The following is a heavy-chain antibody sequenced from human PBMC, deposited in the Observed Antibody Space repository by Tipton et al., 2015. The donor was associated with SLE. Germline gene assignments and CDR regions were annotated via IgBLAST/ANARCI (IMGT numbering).Heavy chain of an antibody. CDR2: IYYSGTT. CDR1: GGSISRHY. V-gene: IGHV4-59*11. Sequence: TLSLTCTVSGGSISRHYWSWIRQPPGKGLEWIGYIYYSGTTSYNPSLKSRVTISVDTSRNQFSLNLNSVTAADTAVYYCARDLGDDIWGQGTMVTVSS. CDR3: ARDLGDDI. D-gene: IGHD3-16*01. J-gene: IGHJ3*02.